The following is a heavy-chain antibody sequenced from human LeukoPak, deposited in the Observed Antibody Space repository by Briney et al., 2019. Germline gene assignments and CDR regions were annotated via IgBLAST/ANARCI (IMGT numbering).Heavy chain of an antibody. CDR3: ARAPQAAVLDY. CDR1: GGSISSGSYY. J-gene: IGHJ4*02. V-gene: IGHV4-61*02. D-gene: IGHD6-13*01. Sequence: PSQTLSLTCTVSGGSISSGSYYWSWIRQPAGKGLEWIGRIYTSGSTNYNPSLKSRVTISVDTSKNQFSLKLSSVTAADTAVYYCARAPQAAVLDYWGQGTLVTVSS. CDR2: IYTSGST.